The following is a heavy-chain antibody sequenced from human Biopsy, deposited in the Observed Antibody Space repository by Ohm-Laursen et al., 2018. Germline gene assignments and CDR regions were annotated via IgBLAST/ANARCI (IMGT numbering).Heavy chain of an antibody. Sequence: SVKVSCKAPGCTFSNYGVNWVRQAPGQGLEWLGGNIPIFGTENYAQKFQDRVTVAADTSTSTATMELRSLRSDDTAVYYCATKLTGCLHHWGQGTLVSVSS. CDR1: GCTFSNYG. V-gene: IGHV1-69*06. D-gene: IGHD2-15*01. CDR2: NIPIFGTE. CDR3: ATKLTGCLHH. J-gene: IGHJ1*01.